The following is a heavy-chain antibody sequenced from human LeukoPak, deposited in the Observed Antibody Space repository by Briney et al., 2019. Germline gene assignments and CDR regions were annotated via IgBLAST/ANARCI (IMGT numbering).Heavy chain of an antibody. J-gene: IGHJ5*02. Sequence: ASVKVSCKASGGTFSSYAISWVRQAPGQGLEWMGGIIPIFGTANYAQKFQGRVTITADESTSTAYMELSSLRSEDTAVYYCARDHDADPPSYNWFDPWGQGTLVTVSS. CDR1: GGTFSSYA. V-gene: IGHV1-69*01. CDR3: ARDHDADPPSYNWFDP. D-gene: IGHD1-1*01. CDR2: IIPIFGTA.